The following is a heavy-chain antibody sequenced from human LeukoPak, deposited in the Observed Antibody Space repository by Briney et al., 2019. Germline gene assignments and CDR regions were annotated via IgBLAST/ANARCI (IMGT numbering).Heavy chain of an antibody. Sequence: GGSLRLSCAASGFTFSSYAMHWVRQAPGKGLEWVAVISYDGSNKYYADSVKGRFTISRDNSKNTLYLQMNSLRAEDTAVYYCARVGGDYDSSGYRVDYFDYWDQGTLVTVSS. CDR3: ARVGGDYDSSGYRVDYFDY. V-gene: IGHV3-30-3*01. J-gene: IGHJ4*02. CDR2: ISYDGSNK. CDR1: GFTFSSYA. D-gene: IGHD3-22*01.